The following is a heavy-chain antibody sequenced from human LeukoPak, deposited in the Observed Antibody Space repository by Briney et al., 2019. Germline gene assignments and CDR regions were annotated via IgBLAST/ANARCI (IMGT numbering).Heavy chain of an antibody. CDR2: IRSKAYGGTT. D-gene: IGHD3-22*01. CDR1: GFTLGDYA. J-gene: IGHJ4*02. Sequence: GGSLRLSCIASGFTLGDYAMSWFRQAPGKGLEWVGFIRSKAYGGTTEYAASVKGRFTISRDDSKSIAYLQMNSLKTEDTAVYYCTRDSGYYDSSGSFDYWGQGTLVTVSS. V-gene: IGHV3-49*03. CDR3: TRDSGYYDSSGSFDY.